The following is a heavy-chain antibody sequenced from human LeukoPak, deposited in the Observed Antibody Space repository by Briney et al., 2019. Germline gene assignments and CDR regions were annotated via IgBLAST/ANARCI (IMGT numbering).Heavy chain of an antibody. D-gene: IGHD6-19*01. J-gene: IGHJ4*02. Sequence: SETLSLTCTVSGGSISNYYWSWIRQPAGKGLEWIGRIYTSGSTNYSPSLKSRVTMSIDTSKNQFSLKLSSVTAADTAVYYCATAKRIAVAPFYFESWGQGTLVTVSS. CDR1: GGSISNYY. CDR2: IYTSGST. CDR3: ATAKRIAVAPFYFES. V-gene: IGHV4-4*07.